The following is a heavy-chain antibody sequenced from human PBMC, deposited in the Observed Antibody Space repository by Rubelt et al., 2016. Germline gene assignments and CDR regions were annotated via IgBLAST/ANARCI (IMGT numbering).Heavy chain of an antibody. D-gene: IGHD3-16*01. J-gene: IGHJ4*02. CDR2: INQSGTT. CDR3: ASLTLREGFDYFDY. CDR1: GGSFSFYY. V-gene: IGHV4-34*01. Sequence: QVQLQQWGAGLLKPSETLSLTCAVSGGSFSFYYWSWIRQPPGKGLEWIGEINQSGTTNYNPSLKSRVTISVDASKNQFSLKVRSVTAADTAVYSCASLTLREGFDYFDYWGQGTLVTVSS.